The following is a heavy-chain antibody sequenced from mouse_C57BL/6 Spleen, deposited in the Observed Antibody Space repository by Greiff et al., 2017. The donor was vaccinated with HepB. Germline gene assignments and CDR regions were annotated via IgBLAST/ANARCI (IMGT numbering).Heavy chain of an antibody. J-gene: IGHJ4*01. Sequence: QVQLQQSGAELARPGASVKLSCKASGYTFTSYGISWVKQRTGQGLEWIGEIYPRSGNTYYNEKFKGKATLTADKSSSTAYMELRSLTSEDSAVYFCARSEGLRGKAMDYWGQGTSVTVSS. V-gene: IGHV1-81*01. CDR1: GYTFTSYG. CDR3: ARSEGLRGKAMDY. CDR2: IYPRSGNT. D-gene: IGHD2-4*01.